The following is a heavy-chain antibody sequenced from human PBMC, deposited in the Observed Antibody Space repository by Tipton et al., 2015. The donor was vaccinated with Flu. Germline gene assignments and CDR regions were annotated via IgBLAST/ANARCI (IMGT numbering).Heavy chain of an antibody. D-gene: IGHD5-18*01. CDR1: GFTFDDYT. V-gene: IGHV3-43*01. CDR3: AKLVDTAMGPDAFDI. CDR2: ISWDGGST. Sequence: GSLRLSCAASGFTFDDYTMHWVRQAPGKGLEWVSLISWDGGSTYYADSVKGRFTISRDNSKNSLYLQMNSLRTEDTALYYCAKLVDTAMGPDAFDIWGQGTMVTVSS. J-gene: IGHJ3*02.